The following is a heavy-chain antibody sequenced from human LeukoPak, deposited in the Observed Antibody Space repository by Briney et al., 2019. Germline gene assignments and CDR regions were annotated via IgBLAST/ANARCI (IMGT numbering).Heavy chain of an antibody. CDR2: INPNSGGT. CDR3: ARGLRLWSFDY. CDR1: GYTFTSYD. J-gene: IGHJ4*02. D-gene: IGHD5-18*01. V-gene: IGHV1-2*02. Sequence: ASVKVSCKASGYTFTSYDINWVRQAPGQGLEWMGWINPNSGGTNYAQKFQGRVTMTRDTSISTAYMELSRLRSDDTAVYYCARGLRLWSFDYWGQGTLVTVSS.